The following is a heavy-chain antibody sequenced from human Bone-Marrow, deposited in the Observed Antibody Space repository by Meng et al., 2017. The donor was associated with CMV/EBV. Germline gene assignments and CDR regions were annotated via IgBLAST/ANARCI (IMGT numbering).Heavy chain of an antibody. V-gene: IGHV3-11*06. Sequence: GESLKISCAASGFTFSDYYMSWIRQAPGKGLEWVSSISSSSSYIYYADSVKGRFTISRDNAKNSLYLQMNSLRAEDTAVYYCARVYYYDSSFDYWGQGTLVTVSS. J-gene: IGHJ4*02. CDR1: GFTFSDYY. CDR3: ARVYYYDSSFDY. CDR2: ISSSSSYI. D-gene: IGHD3-22*01.